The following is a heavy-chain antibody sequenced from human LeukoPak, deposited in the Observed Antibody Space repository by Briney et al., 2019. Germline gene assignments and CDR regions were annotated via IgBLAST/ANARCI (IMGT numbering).Heavy chain of an antibody. CDR1: GLTVSSYA. CDR2: ISSSSSYT. CDR3: ARVKVDEGLRLYFDY. J-gene: IGHJ4*02. D-gene: IGHD2-8*01. Sequence: TGGSLRLSCGASGLTVSSYAMSWVRQAPGKGLERVSYISSSSSYTNYADSVKGRFTISRDNAKNSLYLQMNSLRAEDTAVYYCARVKVDEGLRLYFDYWGQGTLVTVSS. V-gene: IGHV3-21*05.